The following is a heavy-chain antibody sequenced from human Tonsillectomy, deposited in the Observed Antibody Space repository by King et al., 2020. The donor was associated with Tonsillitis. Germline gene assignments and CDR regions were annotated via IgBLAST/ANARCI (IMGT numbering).Heavy chain of an antibody. J-gene: IGHJ4*02. CDR1: GFIFSDSY. V-gene: IGHV3-11*01. Sequence: VQLVESGGGLVKPGGSLRLSCAASGFIFSDSYMSWIRQAPGKGLEWVSYIAGRSGSIYHADSVKGRFTISRDIVNNSLFLQMTSLRAEDTAVYYCARGYGDPGFDYWGQGTLVTVSS. CDR2: IAGRSGSI. D-gene: IGHD4-17*01. CDR3: ARGYGDPGFDY.